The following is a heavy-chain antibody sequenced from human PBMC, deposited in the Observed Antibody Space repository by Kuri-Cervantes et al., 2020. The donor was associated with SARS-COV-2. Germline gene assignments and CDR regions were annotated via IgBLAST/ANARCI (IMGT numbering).Heavy chain of an antibody. CDR1: GGSISSSSYY. V-gene: IGHV4-39*07. CDR3: ARVGMAVAGVVDAFDI. J-gene: IGHJ3*02. Sequence: SETLSLTCTVSGGSISSSSYYWGWIRQPPGKGLEWIGEINHSGSTNYNSSLKSRVTVSVDTSKNQFSLKLSSVTAADTAVYYCARVGMAVAGVVDAFDIWGQGKMVNVSS. D-gene: IGHD6-19*01. CDR2: INHSGST.